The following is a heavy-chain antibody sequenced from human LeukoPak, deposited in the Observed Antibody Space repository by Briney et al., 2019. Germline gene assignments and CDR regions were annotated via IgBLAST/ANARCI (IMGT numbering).Heavy chain of an antibody. D-gene: IGHD3-10*01. CDR2: IYYSGSP. V-gene: IGHV4-39*01. CDR1: GGSISSGSYY. J-gene: IGHJ5*02. CDR3: ARHVGFITMVRGVINNNWFDP. Sequence: SETLSLTCTVSGGSISSGSYYWGWIRQPPGKGLEWIGSIYYSGSPYYNPSLKSRVTISVDTSKKQFSLKLSSVTAADTAVYYCARHVGFITMVRGVINNNWFDPWGQGTLVTVSS.